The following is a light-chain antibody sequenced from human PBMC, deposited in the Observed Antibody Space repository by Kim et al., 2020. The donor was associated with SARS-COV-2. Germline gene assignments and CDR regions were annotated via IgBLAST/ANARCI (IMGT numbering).Light chain of an antibody. V-gene: IGKV2-24*01. CDR3: MQATQPPWT. J-gene: IGKJ1*01. CDR1: ESLIHSDGNNY. CDR2: DIS. Sequence: PAAISCRSSESLIHSDGNNYLSWLQQRPGQPPRLLIYDISNRFFGVPDRFSGSGAGTDFTLKISRVEAEDVGVYYCMQATQPPWTFGQGTKVDIK.